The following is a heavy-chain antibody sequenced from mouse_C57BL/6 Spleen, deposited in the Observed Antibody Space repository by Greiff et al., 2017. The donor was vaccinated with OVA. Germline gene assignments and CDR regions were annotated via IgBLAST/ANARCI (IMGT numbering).Heavy chain of an antibody. D-gene: IGHD2-4*01. CDR1: GYTFSSSW. V-gene: IGHV1-82*01. CDR3: ARVGYDNDWYYDV. CDR2: IYPGGGDT. Sequence: VQLVESGPELVKPGASVKLSCTASGYTFSSSWMNWVQQRPGQGLEWIGRIYPGGGDTNYNGKFKGKATLTADKSSSTAYMQLSSLTSEDSAVYLCARVGYDNDWYYDVWGTGTTGTVSS. J-gene: IGHJ1*03.